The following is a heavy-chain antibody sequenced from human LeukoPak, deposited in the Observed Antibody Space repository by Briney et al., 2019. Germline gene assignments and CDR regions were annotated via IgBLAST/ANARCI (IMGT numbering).Heavy chain of an antibody. Sequence: PSETLSLTCAVYGASFSGYYWSWIRQPPGKGLEWLGEINHSGSTNNNPSLKSRVTISVDTSKNQCYLKLSSVTAADTAVYYCARVVGSVDNYLDYWGQGTLVTVSS. J-gene: IGHJ4*02. CDR1: GASFSGYY. D-gene: IGHD1-26*01. CDR2: INHSGST. V-gene: IGHV4-34*01. CDR3: ARVVGSVDNYLDY.